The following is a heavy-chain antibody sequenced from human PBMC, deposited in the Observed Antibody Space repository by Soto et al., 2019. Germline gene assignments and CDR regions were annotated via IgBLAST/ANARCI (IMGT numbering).Heavy chain of an antibody. V-gene: IGHV3-33*01. CDR2: IWGDASKT. J-gene: IGHJ4*02. CDR3: ATGEGTFDY. Sequence: GGSLRLSCAASGFTFDSHCMHWVRQAPGKGLEWVAIIWGDASKTYYADSAKGRFTISRDNSKNTAYLELNSVRADDTAVYYCATGEGTFDYWGQGALVTVSS. CDR1: GFTFDSHC.